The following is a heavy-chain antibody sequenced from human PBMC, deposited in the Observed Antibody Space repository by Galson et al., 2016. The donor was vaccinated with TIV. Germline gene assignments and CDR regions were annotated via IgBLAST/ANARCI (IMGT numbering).Heavy chain of an antibody. Sequence: SVKVSCKASGYTFISHDINWVRQATGQGLEWIGNSTGYAQKFQGRVTMTSNISISTAYMELSRLRYEVTAVYYCAGPNYRSGDYGMDGWGQGTTVTVSS. V-gene: IGHV1-8*02. D-gene: IGHD6-19*01. J-gene: IGHJ6*02. CDR2: ST. CDR1: GYTFISHD. CDR3: AGPNYRSGDYGMDG.